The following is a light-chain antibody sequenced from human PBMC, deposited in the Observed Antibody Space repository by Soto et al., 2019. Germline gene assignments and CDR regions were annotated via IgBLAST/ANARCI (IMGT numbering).Light chain of an antibody. Sequence: ELVMTQSPATLSVSPGERATLSCRASQTVTNRYLAWYKQKPGQAPSLLIYGASTKVTGIPARFSGSGSGTEFTLTIRSLKSEDFAVYYCQHYHNRWTFGQGTKVDIK. CDR2: GAS. CDR3: QHYHNRWT. CDR1: QTVTNRY. V-gene: IGKV3-15*01. J-gene: IGKJ1*01.